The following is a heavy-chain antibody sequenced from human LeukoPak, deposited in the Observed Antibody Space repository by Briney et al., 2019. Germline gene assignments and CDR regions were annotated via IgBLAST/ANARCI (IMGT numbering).Heavy chain of an antibody. J-gene: IGHJ3*02. CDR1: GFTFDDYA. CDR3: ASNGYGDPYAFDI. D-gene: IGHD4-17*01. CDR2: ISWNSGSI. V-gene: IGHV3-9*01. Sequence: GGSLRLACAASGFTFDDYAMHWVRRAPGKGLEWVSGISWNSGSIGYADSVKGRFTISRDNAKNSLYLQMNSLRAEDTALYYCASNGYGDPYAFDIWGQGTMVTVSS.